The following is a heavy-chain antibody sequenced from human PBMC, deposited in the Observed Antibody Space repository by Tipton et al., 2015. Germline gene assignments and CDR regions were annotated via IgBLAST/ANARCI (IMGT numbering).Heavy chain of an antibody. CDR2: LNHSGTT. J-gene: IGHJ4*02. Sequence: TLSLTCEVSGDSISNNKWWTWVRQPPGKGPEWIGELNHSGTTNYSPSLKSRVTISVDESKNEFSLRLNSVTVADTAVYYCARGRGMRLLDSWGQGTLVTVST. V-gene: IGHV4-4*02. D-gene: IGHD4-11*01. CDR1: GDSISNNKW. CDR3: ARGRGMRLLDS.